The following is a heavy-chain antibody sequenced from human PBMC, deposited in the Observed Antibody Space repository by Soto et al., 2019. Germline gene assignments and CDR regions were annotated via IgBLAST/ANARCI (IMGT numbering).Heavy chain of an antibody. CDR3: TTEASYYDSS. CDR1: GFTFSNAW. V-gene: IGHV3-15*01. CDR2: IKSKTDGRTT. D-gene: IGHD3-22*01. Sequence: EVQLVESGGGLVKPGGSLRLSCAASGFTFSNAWMSWVRQAPGKGLEWVGRIKSKTDGRTTDYAAPVKGRFTISRDDSKNTLYLQMNSLKTEDTAVYYCTTEASYYDSSWGQGTLVTVSS. J-gene: IGHJ4*02.